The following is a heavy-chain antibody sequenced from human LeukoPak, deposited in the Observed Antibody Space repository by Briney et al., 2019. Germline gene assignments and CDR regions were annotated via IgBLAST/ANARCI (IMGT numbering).Heavy chain of an antibody. V-gene: IGHV3-21*01. J-gene: IGHJ6*02. Sequence: GGSLRLSCAASGFTFSSYSVNWVRQAPGKGLEWVSSISSSSSYIYYADSVKGRFTISRDNAKNSLYLQMNSLRAEDTAVYYCARDWGYYYYYGMDVWGQGTTVTVSS. CDR1: GFTFSSYS. CDR2: ISSSSSYI. CDR3: ARDWGYYYYYGMDV. D-gene: IGHD3-16*01.